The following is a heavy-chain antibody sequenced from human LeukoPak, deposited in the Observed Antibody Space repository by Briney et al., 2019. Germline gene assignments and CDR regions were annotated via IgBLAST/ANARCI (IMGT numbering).Heavy chain of an antibody. J-gene: IGHJ6*02. Sequence: GGSLGLSCAASGFTFSSYWMSWVRQAPGKGLEWVANIKQDGSEKYYVDSVKGRFTISRDNAKNSLYLQMNSLRAEDTAVYYCARPMTTVKLYYYYGMDVWGQGTTVTVSS. V-gene: IGHV3-7*03. CDR2: IKQDGSEK. CDR1: GFTFSSYW. CDR3: ARPMTTVKLYYYYGMDV. D-gene: IGHD4-17*01.